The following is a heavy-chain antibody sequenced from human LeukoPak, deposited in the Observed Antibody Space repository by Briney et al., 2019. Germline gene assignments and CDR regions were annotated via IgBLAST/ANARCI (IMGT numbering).Heavy chain of an antibody. CDR2: INTNTGNP. CDR1: GYTFTSYA. J-gene: IGHJ6*03. D-gene: IGHD6-13*01. CDR3: ARGEEEQQLFPYYMDV. Sequence: ASVKVSCKASGYTFTSYAMNWVRQAPGQGLEWMGWINTNTGNPTYAQGFTGRFVFSLDTSVSTAYLQISSLKAEDTAVYYCARGEEEQQLFPYYMDVWGKGTTVTVSS. V-gene: IGHV7-4-1*02.